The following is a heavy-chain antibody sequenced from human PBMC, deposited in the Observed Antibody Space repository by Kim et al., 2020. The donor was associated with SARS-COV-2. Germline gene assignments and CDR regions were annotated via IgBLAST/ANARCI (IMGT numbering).Heavy chain of an antibody. CDR3: ARGSVVPAAMVEYFDY. CDR2: IYYSGST. V-gene: IGHV4-31*03. D-gene: IGHD2-2*01. J-gene: IGHJ4*02. Sequence: SETLSLTCTVSGGSISSGGYYWSWIRQHPGKGLEWIGYIYYSGSTYYNTSLKSRVTISVDTSKNQFSLKLSSVTAADTAVYYCARGSVVPAAMVEYFDYWGQGTLVTVSS. CDR1: GGSISSGGYY.